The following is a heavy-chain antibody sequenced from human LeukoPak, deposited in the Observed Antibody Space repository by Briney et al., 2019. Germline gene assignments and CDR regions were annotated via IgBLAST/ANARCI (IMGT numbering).Heavy chain of an antibody. D-gene: IGHD4-17*01. CDR3: ARAQRGGMTTVTIIDY. CDR1: GFTFSSYA. J-gene: IGHJ4*02. Sequence: PGRSLRLSCAASGFTFSSYAMHWVRQAPGKGLEWVAVISYDGSNKYYADSVKGRFTISRDNSKNTLYLQMNSLRAEDTAVYYCARAQRGGMTTVTIIDYWGQGTLVTVSS. CDR2: ISYDGSNK. V-gene: IGHV3-30*04.